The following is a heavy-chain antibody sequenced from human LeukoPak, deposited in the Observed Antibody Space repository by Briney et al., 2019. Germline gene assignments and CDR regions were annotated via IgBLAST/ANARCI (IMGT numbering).Heavy chain of an antibody. CDR2: ISAYNGNT. CDR1: GYTFTSYG. Sequence: ASVKVSLKASGYTFTSYGISWVRQAPGQGLEWMGWISAYNGNTNYAQKLQGRVTMTTDTSTSTAYMELRSLRSDDPAVYYCARRKYYYDSSGYYVYYYYGMDVWGQGTTVTVSS. D-gene: IGHD3-22*01. V-gene: IGHV1-18*01. CDR3: ARRKYYYDSSGYYVYYYYGMDV. J-gene: IGHJ6*02.